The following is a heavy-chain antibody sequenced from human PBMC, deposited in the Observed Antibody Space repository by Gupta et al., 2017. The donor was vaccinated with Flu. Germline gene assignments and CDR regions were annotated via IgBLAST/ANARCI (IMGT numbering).Heavy chain of an antibody. J-gene: IGHJ4*02. Sequence: GKGLEWVSLVSGSGGSTYYADSVKCRFTISRDNSKNTLYLQMNTLRAEDTAVYYCARTYCSTTSCYPYYFDYWGQGSLVTVSS. CDR3: ARTYCSTTSCYPYYFDY. D-gene: IGHD2-2*01. CDR2: VSGSGGST. V-gene: IGHV3-23*01.